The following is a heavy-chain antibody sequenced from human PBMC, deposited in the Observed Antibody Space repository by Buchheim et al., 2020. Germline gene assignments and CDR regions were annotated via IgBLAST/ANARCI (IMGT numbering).Heavy chain of an antibody. CDR3: AKDRVAAAGNNYYYMDV. Sequence: EVQLLESGGGLVQPGGSLRLSCAASGFTFSSYGMGWVRQAPGKGLEWVSIISGSGGNTYYADSVQGRFTISRDKSKNTLSLPMDSLRVEDTAVYYCAKDRVAAAGNNYYYMDVWGRGTT. CDR1: GFTFSSYG. J-gene: IGHJ6*03. V-gene: IGHV3-23*01. CDR2: ISGSGGNT. D-gene: IGHD6-13*01.